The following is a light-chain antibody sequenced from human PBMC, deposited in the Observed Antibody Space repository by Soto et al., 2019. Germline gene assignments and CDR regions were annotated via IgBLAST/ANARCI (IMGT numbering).Light chain of an antibody. CDR1: QSVSSN. Sequence: EIVMTQSPATLSVSPVERATLSCMASQSVSSNLAWYQQKPGQAPRLLIYGASTRATGIPARFSGSGSGTEFTLTISSLQSEDFAVYYCQQYNNWPPLITFGQGTRLEIK. CDR2: GAS. V-gene: IGKV3-15*01. J-gene: IGKJ5*01. CDR3: QQYNNWPPLIT.